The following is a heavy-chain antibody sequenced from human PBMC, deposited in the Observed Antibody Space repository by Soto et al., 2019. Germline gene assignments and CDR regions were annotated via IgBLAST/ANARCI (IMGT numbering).Heavy chain of an antibody. Sequence: GGSLILSCGASGFTFSSHIMHWVRQTPGKGLECVSAISGGGETTYYADSVKGRFTISRDNAKNSLYLQMNSLRVEDTALYYCVKPDSSGYYSGPHFDFWGQGTQVTVSS. CDR1: GFTFSSHI. J-gene: IGHJ4*02. V-gene: IGHV3-21*04. CDR3: VKPDSSGYYSGPHFDF. D-gene: IGHD3-22*01. CDR2: ISGGGETT.